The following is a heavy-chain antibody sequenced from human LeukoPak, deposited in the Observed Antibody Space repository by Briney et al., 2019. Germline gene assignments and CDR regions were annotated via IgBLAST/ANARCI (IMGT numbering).Heavy chain of an antibody. Sequence: GGSLRLSCAASGFTFSSYAMSWVRQAPGKGLEWVGFIRTKAYGGTTEYAASVKGRFTISRDDSKSIAYLQMNSLKTEDTAVYYCTRDTYPRITTVDYWGQGTLVTVSS. J-gene: IGHJ4*02. D-gene: IGHD3-16*01. V-gene: IGHV3-49*04. CDR3: TRDTYPRITTVDY. CDR2: IRTKAYGGTT. CDR1: GFTFSSYA.